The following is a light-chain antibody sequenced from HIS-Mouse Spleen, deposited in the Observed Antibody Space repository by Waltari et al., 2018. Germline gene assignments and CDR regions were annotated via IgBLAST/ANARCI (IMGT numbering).Light chain of an antibody. J-gene: IGLJ2*01. Sequence: SYELTQPPSVSVSPGQTASITCSGDKLGDKYACWYQQKPGQSPVLVIYQDSKRPSGITGRFSGSNSGNTATLTISGTQAVDEADYYCQAWDSSYSVFGGGTKLTVL. V-gene: IGLV3-1*01. CDR3: QAWDSSYSV. CDR2: QDS. CDR1: KLGDKY.